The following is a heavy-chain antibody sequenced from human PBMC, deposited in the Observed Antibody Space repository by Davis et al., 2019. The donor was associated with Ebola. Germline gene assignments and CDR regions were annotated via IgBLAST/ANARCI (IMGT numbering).Heavy chain of an antibody. CDR2: ISFSATTL. Sequence: GESLKISCAASGFIFSDFYMTWIRQAPGKGLEYIAYISFSATTLYHSDSVKGRFTISRDNAKNSLFLQLNSPRAEDTAVYYCARGLLGHNYFDLWGQGTLVTVSS. V-gene: IGHV3-11*01. D-gene: IGHD3-16*01. J-gene: IGHJ4*02. CDR1: GFIFSDFY. CDR3: ARGLLGHNYFDL.